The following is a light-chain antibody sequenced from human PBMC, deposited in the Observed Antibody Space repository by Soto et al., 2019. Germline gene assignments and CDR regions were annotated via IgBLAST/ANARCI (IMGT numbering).Light chain of an antibody. J-gene: IGKJ1*01. Sequence: DIQMTQSPLSLSASVGDRVTITCRASQSIISYLNWYQQTSGTAPKLLIYTASYLQSGVPSRFSGSGSGTDFTLTINSLQPEDFATYYCQQSYSTPWTFGQGTKVDIK. CDR3: QQSYSTPWT. CDR1: QSIISY. V-gene: IGKV1-39*01. CDR2: TAS.